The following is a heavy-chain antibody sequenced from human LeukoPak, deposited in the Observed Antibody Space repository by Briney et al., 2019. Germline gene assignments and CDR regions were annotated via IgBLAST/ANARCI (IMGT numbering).Heavy chain of an antibody. CDR1: GGSISSGGYY. CDR2: IYYSGST. V-gene: IGHV4-31*03. J-gene: IGHJ4*02. Sequence: PSQTLSLTCTVSGGSISSGGYYWSWIRQHPGKGLEWIGYIYYSGSTYYNPSLKSRVTISVDTSKNQLSLKLSSVTAADTAVYYCARGPSGDYYDSSGYKIDYWGQGTLVTVSS. D-gene: IGHD3-22*01. CDR3: ARGPSGDYYDSSGYKIDY.